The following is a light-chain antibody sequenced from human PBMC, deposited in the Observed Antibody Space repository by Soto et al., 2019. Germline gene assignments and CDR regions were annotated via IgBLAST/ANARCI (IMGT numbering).Light chain of an antibody. CDR1: QGSSHY. CDR2: AAS. J-gene: IGKJ3*01. Sequence: DIQITQAPSSLSASVGDRVTITCRASQGSSHYLAWYQQKPGKGPKLLSYAASTLQSGVPSRFSGSGSGTDFTLIISSLQREDVANYYCHKYNSAPFTFSPGTKVDI. CDR3: HKYNSAPFT. V-gene: IGKV1-27*01.